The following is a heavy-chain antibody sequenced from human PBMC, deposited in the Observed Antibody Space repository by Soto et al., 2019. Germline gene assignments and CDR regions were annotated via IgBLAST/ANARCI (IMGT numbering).Heavy chain of an antibody. V-gene: IGHV4-61*01. CDR1: GDSVSSGSYY. D-gene: IGHD1-26*01. CDR2: IFYSGNT. Sequence: SETLSLTCSVSGDSVSSGSYYWSWVRQPPGKGLEWIGYIFYSGNTNYNPSLQSRVTISVDTSKNQLSLKLRSVTAADTAMYYCARHYSGSYYSHWFDPWGQGTLVTVS. CDR3: ARHYSGSYYSHWFDP. J-gene: IGHJ5*02.